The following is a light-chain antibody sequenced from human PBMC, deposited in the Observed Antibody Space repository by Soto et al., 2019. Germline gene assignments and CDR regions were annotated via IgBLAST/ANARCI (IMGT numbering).Light chain of an antibody. Sequence: DIQMTQSPSSLSASVGDRVTFTCQASQDITNSLNWYQQKPGRAPKLLIYDASNLEAGVPSSFSGGGSGTDFTFTISSLQPEDVATYYCQQYDNVSLTFGGGTKVDSK. V-gene: IGKV1-33*01. CDR2: DAS. CDR1: QDITNS. J-gene: IGKJ4*01. CDR3: QQYDNVSLT.